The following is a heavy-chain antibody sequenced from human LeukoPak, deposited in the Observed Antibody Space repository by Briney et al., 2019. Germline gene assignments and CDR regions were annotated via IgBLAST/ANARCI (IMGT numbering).Heavy chain of an antibody. J-gene: IGHJ3*02. CDR2: INPNSGGT. D-gene: IGHD5-12*01. CDR3: ARVGEVDSGYDLEAFDI. CDR1: GYTFTGCY. Sequence: ASVKVSCKASGYTFTGCYMHWVRQAPGQGLEWMGWINPNSGGTNYAQKFQGRVTMTRDTSISTAYMELSRLRSDDTAVYYCARVGEVDSGYDLEAFDIWGQGTMVTVSS. V-gene: IGHV1-2*02.